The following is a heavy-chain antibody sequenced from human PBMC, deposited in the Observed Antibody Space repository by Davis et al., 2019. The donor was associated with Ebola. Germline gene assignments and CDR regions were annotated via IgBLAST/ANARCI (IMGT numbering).Heavy chain of an antibody. Sequence: MPSETLSLTCTVSGGSISSYYWSWIRQPPGKGLEWIGYIYYSGSTNYNPPLKSRVTISVDTSKNQFSLKLSFVTAADAAVYYCARAKTTVTTAHYYGMDVWGQGTTVTVSS. CDR1: GGSISSYY. CDR2: IYYSGST. J-gene: IGHJ6*02. D-gene: IGHD4-17*01. V-gene: IGHV4-59*08. CDR3: ARAKTTVTTAHYYGMDV.